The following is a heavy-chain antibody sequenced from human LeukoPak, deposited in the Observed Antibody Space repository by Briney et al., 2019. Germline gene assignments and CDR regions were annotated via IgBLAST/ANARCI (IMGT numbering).Heavy chain of an antibody. CDR2: IYYSGGT. CDR3: ARHWAETTGPYAFDI. D-gene: IGHD1-14*01. J-gene: IGHJ3*02. V-gene: IGHV4-59*01. Sequence: SETLSLTCVVSGASINSYYWSWIRQPPGKGLEWIGYIYYSGGTNYNPSLKSRVTMSVDTSKNQFSLKLTSLTAADTAVYFCARHWAETTGPYAFDIWGQGTMVTVSS. CDR1: GASINSYY.